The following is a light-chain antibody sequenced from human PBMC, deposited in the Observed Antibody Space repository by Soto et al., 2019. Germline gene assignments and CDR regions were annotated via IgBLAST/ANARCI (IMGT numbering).Light chain of an antibody. CDR2: AAS. J-gene: IGKJ5*01. V-gene: IGKV1-39*01. CDR3: QQSYSTPPIT. CDR1: QSISNY. Sequence: DIQMTQSPSSLSASVGDRVTITCRASQSISNYLNWYQQKPGKAPKLLISAASSLQSGVPSRFSGSGSGTDFTLTISSLQPEDFVTYYCQQSYSTPPITFGQGTRLEIK.